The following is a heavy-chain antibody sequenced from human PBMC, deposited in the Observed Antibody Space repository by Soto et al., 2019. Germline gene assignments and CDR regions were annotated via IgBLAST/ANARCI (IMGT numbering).Heavy chain of an antibody. V-gene: IGHV1-69*18. CDR3: ARRRDERADEGVDV. Sequence: QVHLVQSGAEVRKPGSSVKVSCKTSGGTFSTYTIYWVRQAPGQWLEWMGRIIPLCGTTKYAQNFQDRVTITAEESTSTADMELRSLRAEDTAVYYCARRRDERADEGVDVWGEGTAVTVAA. CDR2: IIPLCGTT. D-gene: IGHD3-16*01. J-gene: IGHJ3*01. CDR1: GGTFSTYT.